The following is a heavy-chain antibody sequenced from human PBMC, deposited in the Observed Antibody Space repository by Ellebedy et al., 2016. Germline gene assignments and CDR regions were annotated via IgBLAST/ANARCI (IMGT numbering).Heavy chain of an antibody. CDR1: GYTLTELS. V-gene: IGHV1-24*01. CDR2: FDPEDGET. J-gene: IGHJ5*02. CDR3: ARSTGTTEIHWFNP. Sequence: ASVKVSXXVSGYTLTELSMHWVRQAPGKGLEWMGGFDPEDGETIYAQKFQGRVTMTEDTSTDTAYMELSSLRSEDTAVYYCARSTGTTEIHWFNPWGQGTLVTVSS. D-gene: IGHD1-1*01.